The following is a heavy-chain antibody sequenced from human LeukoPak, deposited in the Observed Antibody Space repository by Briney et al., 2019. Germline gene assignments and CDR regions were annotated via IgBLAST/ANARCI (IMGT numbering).Heavy chain of an antibody. V-gene: IGHV4-38-2*02. CDR2: IYHSGST. D-gene: IGHD5-18*01. Sequence: PSETLSLTCTVSGYSISSGYYWGWIRQPPGKGLEWIGSIYHSGSTYYNPSLKSRVTISVDTSKNQFSLKLTSVTAADTAVYYCAGDLGNYREDTAMLEWGQGILVTVSS. CDR1: GYSISSGYY. J-gene: IGHJ4*02. CDR3: AGDLGNYREDTAMLE.